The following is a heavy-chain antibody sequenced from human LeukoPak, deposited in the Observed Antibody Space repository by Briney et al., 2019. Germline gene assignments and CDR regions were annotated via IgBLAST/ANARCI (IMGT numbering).Heavy chain of an antibody. V-gene: IGHV1-18*01. D-gene: IGHD3-3*01. J-gene: IGHJ1*01. CDR2: ISAYNGNT. CDR1: GYTFTSYG. CDR3: ARGSRHYDFWSGYYKAAEYFQH. Sequence: RASVNVSCKASGYTFTSYGISWVRQAPGQGLEWMGWISAYNGNTNYAQKLQGRVTMTTDTSTSTAYMELRSLRSDDTAVYYCARGSRHYDFWSGYYKAAEYFQHWGQGTLVTVSS.